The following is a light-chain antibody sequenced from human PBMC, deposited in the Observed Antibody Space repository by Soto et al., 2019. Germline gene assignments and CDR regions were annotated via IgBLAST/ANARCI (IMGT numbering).Light chain of an antibody. Sequence: VLTQSPATLSLSPGERATISCRASQSISSSYLAWYQHKPGQAPRLLIYGASSRASGIPHRFSGSGSGTDFTLTISTLEPEDCAVFYCQQNGGSPPYTFGQGTRLEIK. CDR1: QSISSSY. CDR2: GAS. CDR3: QQNGGSPPYT. J-gene: IGKJ2*01. V-gene: IGKV3-20*01.